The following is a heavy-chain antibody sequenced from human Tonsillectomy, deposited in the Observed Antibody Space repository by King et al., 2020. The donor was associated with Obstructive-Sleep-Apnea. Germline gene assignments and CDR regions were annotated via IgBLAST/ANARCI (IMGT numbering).Heavy chain of an antibody. J-gene: IGHJ4*02. CDR2: IYHSGST. CDR1: GYSISSGYY. V-gene: IGHV4-38-2*02. Sequence: QLQESGPGLVKPLETLSLTCTVSGYSISSGYYWGWIRQPPGKGLEWIGSIYHSGSTYYNPSLKSRVTISVDTSKNQFSLKLSSVTAADTAVYYCARGYDFWSGTDYWGQGTLVTVSS. D-gene: IGHD3-3*01. CDR3: ARGYDFWSGTDY.